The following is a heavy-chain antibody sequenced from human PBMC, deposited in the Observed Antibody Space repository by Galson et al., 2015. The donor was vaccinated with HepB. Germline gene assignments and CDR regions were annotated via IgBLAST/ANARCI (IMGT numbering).Heavy chain of an antibody. V-gene: IGHV3-33*01. J-gene: IGHJ4*02. CDR2: IWYDGSNK. CDR3: ARGSEWLLQSEFDY. CDR1: GFTFSSYG. D-gene: IGHD3-3*01. Sequence: SLRLSCAASGFTFSSYGMHWVRQAPGKGLEWVAVIWYDGSNKYYADSVKGRFTISRDNSKNTLYLQMNSLRAEDTAVYYCARGSEWLLQSEFDYWGQGTLVTVSS.